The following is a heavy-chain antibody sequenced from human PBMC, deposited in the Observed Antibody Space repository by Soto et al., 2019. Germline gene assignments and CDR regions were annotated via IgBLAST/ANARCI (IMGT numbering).Heavy chain of an antibody. CDR2: IIPIFGTA. V-gene: IGHV1-69*06. D-gene: IGHD3-10*01. Sequence: SVKVSCKASGGTFSSYAISWVRQAPGQGLEWMGGIIPIFGTANYAQKFQGRVTITADKSTSTAYMELSSLRSEDTAVYYCARDGVMVRGVIISSSYYYGMDVWGQGTTVTVSS. J-gene: IGHJ6*02. CDR3: ARDGVMVRGVIISSSYYYGMDV. CDR1: GGTFSSYA.